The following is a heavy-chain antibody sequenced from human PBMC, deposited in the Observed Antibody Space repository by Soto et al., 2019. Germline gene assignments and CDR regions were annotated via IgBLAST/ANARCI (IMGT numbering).Heavy chain of an antibody. D-gene: IGHD2-21*02. V-gene: IGHV4-59*01. CDR2: VYYIGGT. J-gene: IGHJ1*01. CDR3: ARGAFGDATYSPARMRAGAYFPH. CDR1: TDSMSSYY. Sequence: QVQLHESGPGVVKPSETLTLTCDVSTDSMSSYYWSWIRQSPGKGLEWIGYVYYIGGTNYTPSLRSRVTLSVDLSKTQVSLQLRSVTAADTAVYYCARGAFGDATYSPARMRAGAYFPHWGQGTLVTV.